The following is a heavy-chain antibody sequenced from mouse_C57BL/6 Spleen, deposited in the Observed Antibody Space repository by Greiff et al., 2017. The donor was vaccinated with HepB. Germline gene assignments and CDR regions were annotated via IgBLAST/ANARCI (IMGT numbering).Heavy chain of an antibody. V-gene: IGHV1-59*01. J-gene: IGHJ3*01. CDR3: ARADGNWAWFAY. CDR2: IDPSDSYT. CDR1: GYTFTSYW. Sequence: VKLQQPGAELVRPGTSVKLSCKASGYTFTSYWMHWVKQRPGQGLEWIGVIDPSDSYTNYNQKFKGKATLTVDTSSSTAYMQLSSLTSEDSAVYYCARADGNWAWFAYWGQGTLVTVSA. D-gene: IGHD2-1*01.